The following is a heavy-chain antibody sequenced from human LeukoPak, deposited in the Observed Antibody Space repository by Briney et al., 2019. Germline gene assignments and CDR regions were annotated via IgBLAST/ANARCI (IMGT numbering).Heavy chain of an antibody. CDR3: ARDEDSSGYLHYFDY. CDR1: GFTFSDYW. D-gene: IGHD3-22*01. V-gene: IGHV3-30-3*01. Sequence: GGSLRLSCAASGFTFSDYWMHWVRQAPGKGLEWVAVISYDGSNKYHADSVKGRFTISRDNSKNTLYLQMNSLRAEDTAVYYCARDEDSSGYLHYFDYWGQGTLVTVSS. CDR2: ISYDGSNK. J-gene: IGHJ4*02.